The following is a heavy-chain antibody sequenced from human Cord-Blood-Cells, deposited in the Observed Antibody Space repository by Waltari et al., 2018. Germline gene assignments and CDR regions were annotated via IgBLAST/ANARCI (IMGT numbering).Heavy chain of an antibody. CDR3: ARDLRTTVTTYYFDY. CDR1: GFTFSRYS. J-gene: IGHJ4*02. V-gene: IGHV3-48*02. CDR2: ISSSSSTI. Sequence: EVQLVESGGGLVQPGGSLRLSCAASGFTFSRYSMNWVRQAPGKGLEWVSYISSSSSTIYYADSVKGRFTISRDNAKNSLYLQMNSLRDEDTAVYYCARDLRTTVTTYYFDYWGQGTLVTVSS. D-gene: IGHD4-4*01.